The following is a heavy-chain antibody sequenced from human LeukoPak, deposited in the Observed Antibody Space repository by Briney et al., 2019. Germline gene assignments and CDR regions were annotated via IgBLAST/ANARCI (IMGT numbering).Heavy chain of an antibody. Sequence: PGGSLRLSCAASGFTFDDYGVSWVRQAPGKGLEWVSGINWNGGSTGYADSVKGRFTISRDNAKNSLYLQMNSLRAEDTALYHCARGRKDYYDSSGYYANAFDIWGQGTMVTVSS. D-gene: IGHD3-22*01. CDR3: ARGRKDYYDSSGYYANAFDI. CDR2: INWNGGST. V-gene: IGHV3-20*01. J-gene: IGHJ3*02. CDR1: GFTFDDYG.